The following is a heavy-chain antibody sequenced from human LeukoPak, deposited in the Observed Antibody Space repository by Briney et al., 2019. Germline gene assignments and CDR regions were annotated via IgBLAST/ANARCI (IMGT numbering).Heavy chain of an antibody. J-gene: IGHJ4*02. Sequence: PSQTLSLTCTVSGGSISSGGYYWSWIRQHPGKGLEWIGSIYYSGSTYYNPSLKSRVTISVDTSKNQFSLKLSSVTAADTAVYYCARLGLGRDSYGNSYFDYWGQGTLVTVSS. CDR3: ARLGLGRDSYGNSYFDY. CDR2: IYYSGST. CDR1: GGSISSGGYY. V-gene: IGHV4-30-2*03. D-gene: IGHD5-18*01.